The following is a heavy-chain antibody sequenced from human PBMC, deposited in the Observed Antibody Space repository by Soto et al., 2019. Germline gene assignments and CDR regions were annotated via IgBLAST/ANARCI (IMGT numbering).Heavy chain of an antibody. D-gene: IGHD3-22*01. CDR3: ARSVYYDSSGYYYVVNAFDI. CDR1: GYTFTSYG. J-gene: IGHJ3*02. Sequence: GASVKVSCKASGYTFTSYGISWVRQAPGQGLEWMGWISAYNGNTNYAQKLQGRVTMTTDTSTSTAYMELRSLRSGDTAVYYCARSVYYDSSGYYYVVNAFDIWGQGTMVTVSS. CDR2: ISAYNGNT. V-gene: IGHV1-18*04.